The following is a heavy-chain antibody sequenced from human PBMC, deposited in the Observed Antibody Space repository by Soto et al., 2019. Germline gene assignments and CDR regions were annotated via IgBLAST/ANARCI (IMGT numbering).Heavy chain of an antibody. Sequence: GASVKVSCKASGGTFCSSSISWVRQAPGQGLEWMGGIIPIFGTANYAQKFRGRVTITADESTSTAYMELSSLRSGDTAVYYCSIEYSSSPPYYPIGYWGQGTLVTVSS. J-gene: IGHJ4*02. V-gene: IGHV1-69*13. CDR1: GGTFCSSS. CDR3: SIEYSSSPPYYPIGY. CDR2: IIPIFGTA. D-gene: IGHD6-6*01.